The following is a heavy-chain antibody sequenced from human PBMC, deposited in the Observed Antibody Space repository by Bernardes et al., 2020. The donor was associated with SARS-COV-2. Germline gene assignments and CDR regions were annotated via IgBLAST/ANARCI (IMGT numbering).Heavy chain of an antibody. J-gene: IGHJ4*02. V-gene: IGHV3-74*01. CDR2: INRDGSST. CDR1: GFPLSSYW. CDR3: ASLTYGSGSYYQTVYDY. Sequence: GGALRLSCAAPGFPLSSYWMHWVRQAPGKGLGWVSRINRDGSSTNYADSVKGRFTISRDNAKNTLYLQMNSLRAEDTAVYYCASLTYGSGSYYQTVYDYWGQGTLVTVSS. D-gene: IGHD3-10*01.